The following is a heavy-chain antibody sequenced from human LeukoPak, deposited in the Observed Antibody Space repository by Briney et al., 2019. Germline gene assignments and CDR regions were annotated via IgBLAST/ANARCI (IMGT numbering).Heavy chain of an antibody. CDR2: IKQDGSDY. V-gene: IGHV3-7*02. D-gene: IGHD3-10*01. J-gene: IGHJ4*02. CDR1: GFTFRSYW. Sequence: PGGSLRLSRVASGFTFRSYWMTWVRQAAGKGLEWVANIKQDGSDYYYLDSVRGRFTISRDNAKNSLYLQMNSLRAEDTAVYYCASGWGQFDYWGQGTLVTVSS. CDR3: ASGWGQFDY.